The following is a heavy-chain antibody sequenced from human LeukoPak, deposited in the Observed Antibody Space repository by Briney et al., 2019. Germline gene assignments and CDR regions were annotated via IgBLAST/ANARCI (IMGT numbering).Heavy chain of an antibody. J-gene: IGHJ4*02. V-gene: IGHV4-4*02. Sequence: PSETLSLTCAVSGGSISSSNWWSWVRQPPGKGLEWIGEIYHSGSTNYNPSLKSRVTISVDKSKNQFSLKLSSVTAADTAVYYCARGFGYYYDRNGYYYFHYWGQGTLVTVSS. CDR1: GGSISSSNW. D-gene: IGHD3-22*01. CDR2: IYHSGST. CDR3: ARGFGYYYDRNGYYYFHY.